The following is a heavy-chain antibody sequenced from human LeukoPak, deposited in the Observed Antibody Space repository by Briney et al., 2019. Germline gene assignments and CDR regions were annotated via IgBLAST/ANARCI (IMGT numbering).Heavy chain of an antibody. Sequence: PGGSLRLSCAASGFSFSSYEMNWVRQAPGKGLGWFSYISSSGDTRKYADSVQGRFTISRDNAKNSLYLQMNSLRAEDTAIYYCARDYSGWSLGYWGQGTLVTVSS. CDR1: GFSFSSYE. V-gene: IGHV3-48*03. CDR2: ISSSGDTR. J-gene: IGHJ4*02. D-gene: IGHD6-19*01. CDR3: ARDYSGWSLGY.